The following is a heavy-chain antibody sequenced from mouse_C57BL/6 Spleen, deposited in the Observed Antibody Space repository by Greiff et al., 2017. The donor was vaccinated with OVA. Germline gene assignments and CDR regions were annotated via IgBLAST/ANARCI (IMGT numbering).Heavy chain of an antibody. CDR2: IYPGDGDT. Sequence: QVQLQQSGPELVKPGASVKISCKASGYAFSSSWMNWVKQRPGKGLEWIGRIYPGDGDTNYNGKFKGKATLTADKSSSTAYMQLSSLTSEDSAVYFCARRWDGEYAMDYWGQGTSVTVSS. CDR1: GYAFSSSW. CDR3: ARRWDGEYAMDY. D-gene: IGHD4-1*01. V-gene: IGHV1-82*01. J-gene: IGHJ4*01.